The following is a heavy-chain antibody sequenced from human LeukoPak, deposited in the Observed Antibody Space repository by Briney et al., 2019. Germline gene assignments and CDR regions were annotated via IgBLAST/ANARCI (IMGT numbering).Heavy chain of an antibody. Sequence: GGTLRHSFPAYGLTFGSSEINWMRQPPGRGPQWVSSITGDSSSIHYADSVKGRFTISRDRDSGKILVYLDMNSLRDEDTGVYYCDYQGNWGPGTLVTVSS. CDR1: GLTFGSSE. J-gene: IGHJ1*01. CDR2: ITGDSSSI. V-gene: IGHV3-48*03. CDR3: DYQGN. D-gene: IGHD5-12*01.